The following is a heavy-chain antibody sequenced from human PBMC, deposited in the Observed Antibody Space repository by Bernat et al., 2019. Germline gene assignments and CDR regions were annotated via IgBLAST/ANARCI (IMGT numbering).Heavy chain of an antibody. CDR3: AREPAGGGWYFDL. CDR2: INPSGGST. J-gene: IGHJ2*01. CDR1: GYTFTSYY. D-gene: IGHD2-2*01. V-gene: IGHV1-46*01. Sequence: QVQLVQSGAEVKKPGASVKVSCKASGYTFTSYYMHWVRQAPGQGLEWMGIINPSGGSTSYAEKFQGRVTMTRDTSTSTVYMELSSLRSEDTAVYYCAREPAGGGWYFDLWGRGTLVTVSS.